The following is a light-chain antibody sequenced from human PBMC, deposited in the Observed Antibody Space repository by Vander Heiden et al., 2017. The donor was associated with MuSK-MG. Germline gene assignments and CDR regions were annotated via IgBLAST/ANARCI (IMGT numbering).Light chain of an antibody. J-gene: IGKJ2*01. Sequence: EIVLTQSPDFQSVTPKEKVTITCRASQSLGSSLHWYQQKPGQSPNLLITYASQSCSGVPLRFSGSGSGTDFTLTISILDAEDAATYYCQQSHILPHTFGQGTKLEIK. CDR2: YAS. CDR1: QSLGSS. V-gene: IGKV6-21*01. CDR3: QQSHILPHT.